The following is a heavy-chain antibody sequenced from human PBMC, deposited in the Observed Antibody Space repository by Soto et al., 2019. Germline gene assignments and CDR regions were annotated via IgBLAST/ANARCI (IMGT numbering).Heavy chain of an antibody. J-gene: IGHJ4*02. CDR2: IWYDGSNK. CDR1: GFTFSSYG. V-gene: IGHV3-33*01. D-gene: IGHD5-18*01. Sequence: QVQLVESGGGVVQPGRSLRLSCAASGFTFSSYGMHWVRQAPGNGLEWVAVIWYDGSNKYYADSVKGRFTISRDNSKNTLYLQMNSLRAEDTAVYYCARDRRAMAPSYYFDYWGQGTLVTVSS. CDR3: ARDRRAMAPSYYFDY.